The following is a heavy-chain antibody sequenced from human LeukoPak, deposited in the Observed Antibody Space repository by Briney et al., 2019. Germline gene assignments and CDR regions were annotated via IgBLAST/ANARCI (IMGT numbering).Heavy chain of an antibody. Sequence: GGSLRLSCAASGFTFSSYSMNWVRQAPGKGLEWVSYISSSSSTTYYADSVKGRFTISRDNSKNTLYLQMNSLRAEDTAVYYCAKGPADVWGKGTTVTVSS. CDR3: AKGPADV. CDR2: ISSSSSTT. CDR1: GFTFSSYS. J-gene: IGHJ6*04. V-gene: IGHV3-48*01.